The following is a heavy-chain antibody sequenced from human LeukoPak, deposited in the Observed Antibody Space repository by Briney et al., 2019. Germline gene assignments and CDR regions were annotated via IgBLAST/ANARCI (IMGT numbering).Heavy chain of an antibody. D-gene: IGHD3-10*01. Sequence: SETLSLTCTVSGGSISSSIYSWGWIRQPPGKGLEWFGSIYYSGSTYYNPSLKSRVTISVDTSKNQFSLKLSSVTAADTAVYYCARSNTMVRGVINGPDYWGQGTLVTVSS. V-gene: IGHV4-39*01. CDR3: ARSNTMVRGVINGPDY. CDR1: GGSISSSIYS. CDR2: IYYSGST. J-gene: IGHJ4*02.